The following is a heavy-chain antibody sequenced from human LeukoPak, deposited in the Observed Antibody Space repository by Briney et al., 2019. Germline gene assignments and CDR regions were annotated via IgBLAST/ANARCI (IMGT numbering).Heavy chain of an antibody. CDR2: ISGSGGST. V-gene: IGHV3-23*01. Sequence: GGSLRLSCAASGFTFSSYAMSWVRQAPGKGLGWVSAISGSGGSTYYADSVKGRFTISRDNAKNSLYLQMNSLRAEDTAVYYCASSIVVVTARYNWFDPWGQGTLVTVSS. J-gene: IGHJ5*02. CDR1: GFTFSSYA. CDR3: ASSIVVVTARYNWFDP. D-gene: IGHD2-21*02.